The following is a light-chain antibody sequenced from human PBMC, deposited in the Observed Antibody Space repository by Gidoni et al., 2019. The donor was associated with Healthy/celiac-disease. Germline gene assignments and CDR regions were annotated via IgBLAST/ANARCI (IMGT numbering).Light chain of an antibody. Sequence: DIQMTQSPSTLSASVGDRVTITCRASQSISSWLAWYQQKPGKAPKLLIYKASSLESGVPSRFSGSVSGTEFTLTISSLQPDDFATYYCQQYNSYRTFGQGTKVEIK. CDR2: KAS. CDR1: QSISSW. CDR3: QQYNSYRT. J-gene: IGKJ1*01. V-gene: IGKV1-5*03.